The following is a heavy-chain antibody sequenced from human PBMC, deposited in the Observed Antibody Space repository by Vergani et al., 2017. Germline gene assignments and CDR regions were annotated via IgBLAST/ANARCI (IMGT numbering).Heavy chain of an antibody. D-gene: IGHD3-3*01. V-gene: IGHV3-30*02. Sequence: QVQLVESGGGVVQRGGSLRLSCATSGFTLSNYDMQWIRQGPGKGLELVAFIHFNGSNQYYADSVKGRFTLSRDFSKNTLYLQMNSLRTDDTARYYCAKDFRGWSIDSWGQGTQVIVSS. J-gene: IGHJ4*02. CDR3: AKDFRGWSIDS. CDR2: IHFNGSNQ. CDR1: GFTLSNYD.